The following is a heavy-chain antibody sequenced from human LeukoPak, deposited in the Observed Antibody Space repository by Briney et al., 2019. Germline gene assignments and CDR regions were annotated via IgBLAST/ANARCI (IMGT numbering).Heavy chain of an antibody. D-gene: IGHD3-22*01. CDR3: TTDYYDSSGYFIHLRTDAFDM. J-gene: IGHJ3*02. CDR2: VKRETDGGTT. CDR1: GLTFSDAW. V-gene: IGHV3-15*01. Sequence: PGGSLRLSCAVSGLTFSDAWMSWVRQAPGKGLEWVGRVKRETDGGTTDYAAPVKGRFTISRDDSKNTLYLQMNSLKTEDTAVYYCTTDYYDSSGYFIHLRTDAFDMWGQGTMVTVSS.